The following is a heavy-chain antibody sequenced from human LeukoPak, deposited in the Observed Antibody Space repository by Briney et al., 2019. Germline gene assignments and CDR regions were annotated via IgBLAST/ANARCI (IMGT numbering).Heavy chain of an antibody. D-gene: IGHD3-3*01. V-gene: IGHV3-23*01. J-gene: IGHJ4*02. CDR3: AKVLGDYDFWSGSYYFDY. CDR2: ISGSGGST. CDR1: GFTFSSYA. Sequence: GGSLRLSCAASGFTFSSYAMSWVRQAPGKGLEWVSAISGSGGSTYNADSVKGRFTISRDNSKNTLYLQMNSLRAEDTAVYYCAKVLGDYDFWSGSYYFDYWGQGTLVTVSS.